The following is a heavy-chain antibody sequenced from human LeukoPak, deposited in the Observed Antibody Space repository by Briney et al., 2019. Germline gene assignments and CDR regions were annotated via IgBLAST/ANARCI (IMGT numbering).Heavy chain of an antibody. CDR3: SVVGYCSSTSCGSIDY. J-gene: IGHJ4*02. Sequence: GGSQRLSCAASGFTFSGYSMNSVRQAPGKGLGWGSYASSSSSTISYADSVKGRFTISRDNAKNSLYLQMNSLRAEDTAAYYCSVVGYCSSTSCGSIDYWGQGTLVTVSS. CDR1: GFTFSGYS. V-gene: IGHV3-48*01. CDR2: ASSSSSTI. D-gene: IGHD2-2*01.